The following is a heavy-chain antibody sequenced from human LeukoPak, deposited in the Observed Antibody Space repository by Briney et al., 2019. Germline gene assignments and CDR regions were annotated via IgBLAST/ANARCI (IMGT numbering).Heavy chain of an antibody. CDR1: GYRFTSYW. Sequence: GESLQISCKGSGYRFTSYWIGWVRQMPGKGLEWMGIIYPGESDTRYSPSFQGQVTISADKSISTAYLQWSSLKASDTAMYYCARQTRITMVRGLTNWFDPWGQGTLVTVSS. V-gene: IGHV5-51*01. CDR3: ARQTRITMVRGLTNWFDP. J-gene: IGHJ5*02. CDR2: IYPGESDT. D-gene: IGHD3-10*01.